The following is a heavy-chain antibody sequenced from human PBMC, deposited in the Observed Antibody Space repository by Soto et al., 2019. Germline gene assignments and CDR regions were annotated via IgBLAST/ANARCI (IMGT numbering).Heavy chain of an antibody. CDR3: ANTYYYGSGSYPYYFDY. CDR2: ISGSGGST. D-gene: IGHD3-10*01. CDR1: GFTFSSYA. Sequence: GSLRLSCAASGFTFSSYAMSWVRQAPGKGLEWVSAISGSGGSTYYADSVKGRFTISRDNSKNTLYLQMNSLRAEDTAVYYCANTYYYGSGSYPYYFDYWGQGTLVTVSS. V-gene: IGHV3-23*01. J-gene: IGHJ4*02.